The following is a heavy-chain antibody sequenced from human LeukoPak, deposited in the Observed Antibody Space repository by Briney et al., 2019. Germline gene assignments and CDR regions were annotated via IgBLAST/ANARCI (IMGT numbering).Heavy chain of an antibody. CDR1: GFTFSNAW. J-gene: IGHJ4*02. Sequence: GGSLRLSCAASGFTFSNAWMSWVRQAPGKGLEWVGRIKSKTDGGTTDYAAPVKGRFTISRDDSKNTLYLQMNSLKTEDTAVYYCTTDRRYYYESSGYYYFDYWGQGTLVTVSS. D-gene: IGHD3-22*01. CDR3: TTDRRYYYESSGYYYFDY. CDR2: IKSKTDGGTT. V-gene: IGHV3-15*01.